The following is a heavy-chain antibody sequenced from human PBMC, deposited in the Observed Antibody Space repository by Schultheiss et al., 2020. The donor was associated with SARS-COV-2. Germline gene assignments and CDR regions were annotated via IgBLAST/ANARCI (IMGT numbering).Heavy chain of an antibody. D-gene: IGHD3-22*01. V-gene: IGHV4-34*01. J-gene: IGHJ4*02. Sequence: SETLSLTCAVYGGSFSTYYWSWIRQSPGKGLDWIGEINHSGSTNYNPSLKSRVTISVDTSKNQFSLKLSSVTAADTAVYYCAGLLPGDYWGQGTLVTVSS. CDR1: GGSFSTYY. CDR2: INHSGST. CDR3: AGLLPGDY.